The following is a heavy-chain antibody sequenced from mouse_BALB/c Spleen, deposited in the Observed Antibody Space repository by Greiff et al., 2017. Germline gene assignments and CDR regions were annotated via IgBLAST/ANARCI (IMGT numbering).Heavy chain of an antibody. CDR3: TRGGDYRAMDY. CDR2: IYPSDSYT. Sequence: QVQLQQPGAELVRPGASVKLSCKASGYTFTSYWINWVKQRPGQGLEWIGNIYPSDSYTNYNQKFKDKATLTVDKSSSTAYMQLSSPTSEDSAVYYCTRGGDYRAMDYWGQGTSVTVSS. V-gene: IGHV1-69*02. CDR1: GYTFTSYW. J-gene: IGHJ4*01. D-gene: IGHD2-14*01.